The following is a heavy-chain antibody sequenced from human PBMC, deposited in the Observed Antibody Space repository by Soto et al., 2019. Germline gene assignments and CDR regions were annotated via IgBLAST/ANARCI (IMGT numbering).Heavy chain of an antibody. J-gene: IGHJ4*02. V-gene: IGHV3-23*01. D-gene: IGHD4-17*01. CDR3: AKDDTVTNS. CDR2: ISGSGGST. Sequence: EVQLLESGGGLVQPGGSLRLSCAASGFTFSSYAMSWVRQAPGKGLEWVSAISGSGGSTYYADSVKGRFTISRDNSKNTLYLXMNXXXXXXXXVYYCAKDDTVTNSWGQGTLVTVSS. CDR1: GFTFSSYA.